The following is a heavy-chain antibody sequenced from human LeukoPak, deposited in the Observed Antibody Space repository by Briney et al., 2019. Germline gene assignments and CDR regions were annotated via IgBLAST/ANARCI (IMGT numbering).Heavy chain of an antibody. Sequence: GGSLRLSCAVSGFTFSSNYVSWVRQAPGKGLEWVGRIKSKSDGGAIDYTAPVKDRFTISRDDSKNTLYLQMNSLKTEDTAVYYCTTDSDSDSSGRDAFDMWGQGTMVTVSS. J-gene: IGHJ3*02. CDR1: GFTFSSNY. V-gene: IGHV3-15*01. D-gene: IGHD3-22*01. CDR2: IKSKSDGGAI. CDR3: TTDSDSDSSGRDAFDM.